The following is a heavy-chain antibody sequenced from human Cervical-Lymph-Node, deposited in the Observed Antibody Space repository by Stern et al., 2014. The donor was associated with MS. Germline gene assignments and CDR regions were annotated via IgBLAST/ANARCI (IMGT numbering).Heavy chain of an antibody. CDR1: GGTFSKFP. CDR2: IFPVVGTP. V-gene: IGHV1-69*01. J-gene: IGHJ5*02. CDR3: ALSSETSDRWYSLGYDL. D-gene: IGHD6-13*01. Sequence: VQLVESGAEVTKPGSSVKVSCKASGGTFSKFPSSWVRQAPGQGLEWMGGIFPVVGTPTYAQDFSGRGTITADVSTSTVYMELSSLRSDDTAVYYCALSSETSDRWYSLGYDLWGQGTLVTVSS.